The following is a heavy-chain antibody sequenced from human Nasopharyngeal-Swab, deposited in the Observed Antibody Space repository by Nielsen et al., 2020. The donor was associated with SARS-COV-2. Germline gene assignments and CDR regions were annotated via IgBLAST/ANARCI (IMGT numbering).Heavy chain of an antibody. V-gene: IGHV4-34*01. J-gene: IGHJ5*02. CDR3: ARGDTYYDYVWGSYRPPRFDP. CDR1: GGSFSGYY. CDR2: INHSGST. D-gene: IGHD3-16*02. Sequence: SETLSLTCAVYGGSFSGYYWSWIRQPPGKGLGWIGEINHSGSTNYNPSLKSRVTISVDTSKNQFSLKLSSVTAADTAVYYCARGDTYYDYVWGSYRPPRFDPWGQGTLVTVSS.